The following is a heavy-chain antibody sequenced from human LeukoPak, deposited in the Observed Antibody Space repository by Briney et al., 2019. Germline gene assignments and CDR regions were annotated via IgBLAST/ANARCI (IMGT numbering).Heavy chain of an antibody. J-gene: IGHJ4*02. V-gene: IGHV3-7*01. CDR1: GFNFPGYW. D-gene: IGHD2-21*01. Sequence: PGGSLRLSCAASGFNFPGYWMSWVRQAPGGGRGWVANIKQDESERNYQDSVKGRFTITRHNAGNSLFLQMNNLRVADTAVYFFAASKLHIYWGQGSLVTVSS. CDR2: IKQDESER. CDR3: AASKLHIY.